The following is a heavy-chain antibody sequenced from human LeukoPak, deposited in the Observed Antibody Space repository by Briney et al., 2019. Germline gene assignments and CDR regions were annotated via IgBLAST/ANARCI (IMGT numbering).Heavy chain of an antibody. V-gene: IGHV3-30*04. CDR2: ISYDGSNK. Sequence: PGGSLRLSCAASGFTFSSYAMHWVRQAPGKGLEWVAVISYDGSNKYYADSVKGRFTISRDNSKNTLYLQMNSLRAEDTAVYYCARDTRGGAFDIWGQGTMVTVSS. D-gene: IGHD3-10*01. CDR1: GFTFSSYA. J-gene: IGHJ3*02. CDR3: ARDTRGGAFDI.